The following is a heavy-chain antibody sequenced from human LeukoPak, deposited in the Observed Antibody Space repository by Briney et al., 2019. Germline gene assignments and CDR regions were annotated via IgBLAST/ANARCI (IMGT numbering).Heavy chain of an antibody. V-gene: IGHV3-48*02. Sequence: PGGSLRLSCVASGFTFSTYSMNWVRQAPGKGLVWVSYISPSSSSIYYADSVKGRFTISRDNAKNSLYLQMNSLRDEDTAVYYCASRDYWGQGTLVTVSS. J-gene: IGHJ4*02. CDR1: GFTFSTYS. CDR3: ASRDY. CDR2: ISPSSSSI.